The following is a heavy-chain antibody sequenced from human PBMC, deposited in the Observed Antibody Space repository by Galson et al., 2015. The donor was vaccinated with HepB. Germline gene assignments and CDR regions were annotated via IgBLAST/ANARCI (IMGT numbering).Heavy chain of an antibody. CDR2: IKQDGSEK. CDR1: GFTFSSYW. V-gene: IGHV3-7*03. J-gene: IGHJ6*02. CDR3: ARARLDYYYGMDV. D-gene: IGHD6-6*01. Sequence: SLRLSCAASGFTFSSYWMSWVRQAPGKGLEWVANIKQDGSEKYYVDSVKGRFTISRDNAKNSLYLQMNSLRAEDTAVYYCARARLDYYYGMDVWGQGTTVTVSS.